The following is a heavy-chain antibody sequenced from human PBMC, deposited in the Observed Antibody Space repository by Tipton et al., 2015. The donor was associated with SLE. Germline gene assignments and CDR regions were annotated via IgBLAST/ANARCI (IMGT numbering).Heavy chain of an antibody. CDR1: GGSITSGNYY. Sequence: TLSLTCTVSGGSITSGNYYWSWIRQPAGKGLEWIGYVYYSGTTNYNPSLKSRVTISVDTSKSQFSLNLNSVTAADTAIYYCARSFEMGSIHTWGQGTLVTVSS. CDR2: VYYSGTT. D-gene: IGHD5-24*01. CDR3: ARSFEMGSIHT. V-gene: IGHV4-61*09. J-gene: IGHJ5*02.